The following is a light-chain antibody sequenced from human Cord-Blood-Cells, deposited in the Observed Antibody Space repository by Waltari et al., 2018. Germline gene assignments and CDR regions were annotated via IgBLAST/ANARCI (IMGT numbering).Light chain of an antibody. CDR2: EGS. CDR3: CSYAGSSTYV. Sequence: QSALTQPASVSGSPGQSITIPCTGTSSDVGSYNLVSWYQQHPGKASKLMIYEGSNRTSGVSNRFSGSKSGNTASLTISGLQAEDEADYYCCSYAGSSTYVFGTGTKVTVL. V-gene: IGLV2-23*01. CDR1: SSDVGSYNL. J-gene: IGLJ1*01.